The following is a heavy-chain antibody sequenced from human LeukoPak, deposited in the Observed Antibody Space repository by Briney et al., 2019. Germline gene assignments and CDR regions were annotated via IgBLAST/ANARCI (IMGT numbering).Heavy chain of an antibody. D-gene: IGHD3-22*01. Sequence: PGGSLRLSCAASGFTVSNNYMRWVHQAPGKGLEWVSSIYSRGSTSYVDSVKGRFPISRDNSKNTLFLQMNNLRVEDTAVYYCARDYYGPWGQGTLVTVSS. V-gene: IGHV3-66*03. CDR2: IYSRGST. CDR1: GFTVSNNY. J-gene: IGHJ5*02. CDR3: ARDYYGP.